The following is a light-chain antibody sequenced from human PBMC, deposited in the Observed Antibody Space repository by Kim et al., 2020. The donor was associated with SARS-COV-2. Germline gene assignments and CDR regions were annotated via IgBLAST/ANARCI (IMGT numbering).Light chain of an antibody. CDR2: EVT. CDR1: SSDVGGYNY. J-gene: IGLJ1*01. Sequence: QSALTQPPYASGSPGQSVAISCTGTSSDVGGYNYVSWYQQHPGKAPRLMIYEVTKRPSGVPDRFSGSKSGNTASLTVSGLQAEDEADYYCTSYAGNSYVFGTGTKVTVL. CDR3: TSYAGNSYV. V-gene: IGLV2-8*01.